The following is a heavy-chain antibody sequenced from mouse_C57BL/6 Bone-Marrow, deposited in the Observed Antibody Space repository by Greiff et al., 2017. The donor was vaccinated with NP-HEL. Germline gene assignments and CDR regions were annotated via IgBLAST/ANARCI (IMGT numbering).Heavy chain of an antibody. V-gene: IGHV1-43*01. J-gene: IGHJ4*01. CDR2: INPSTGGT. D-gene: IGHD4-1*01. CDR1: GYSFTGYY. CDR3: ASWEGGYYAMDY. Sequence: VQLQQSGPELVKPGASVKISCKASGYSFTGYYMHWVKQSPVQSLEWIGEINPSTGGTSYNQKFKGKATLTVDKSSSTAYMQLNGLTSEDSAVYYCASWEGGYYAMDYWGQRTSVTVSS.